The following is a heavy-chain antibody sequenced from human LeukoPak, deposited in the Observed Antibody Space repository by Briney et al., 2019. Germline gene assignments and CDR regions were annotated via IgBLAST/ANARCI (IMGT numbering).Heavy chain of an antibody. V-gene: IGHV6-1*01. CDR3: ARDLGVMVRAFDI. CDR2: TYYRSKWFS. Sequence: SQTLSLTCAISGDSVSSNSAAWNWIRQSPSRGLEWLGRTYYRSKWFSRYAVSVKSRITINADTSKNQFSLQLNSVTAADTAVYYCARDLGVMVRAFDIWGQGTMVTVSS. D-gene: IGHD5-18*01. J-gene: IGHJ3*02. CDR1: GDSVSSNSAA.